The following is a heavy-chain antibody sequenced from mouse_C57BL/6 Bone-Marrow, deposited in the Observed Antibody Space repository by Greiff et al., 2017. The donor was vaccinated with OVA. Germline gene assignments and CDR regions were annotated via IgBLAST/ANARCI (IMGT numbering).Heavy chain of an antibody. CDR1: GYTFTSYW. CDR3: ARLSRALLFDD. J-gene: IGHJ2*01. Sequence: VQLQQPGAELVKPGASVKLSCKASGYTFTSYWMHWVKQRPGQGLEWIGMIHPNSGSTHYNEKFKGKATLTVDKSSSTAYMQLSSLTSEDSAVYYCARLSRALLFDDWGQGTTLTVSS. V-gene: IGHV1-64*01. CDR2: IHPNSGST. D-gene: IGHD2-12*01.